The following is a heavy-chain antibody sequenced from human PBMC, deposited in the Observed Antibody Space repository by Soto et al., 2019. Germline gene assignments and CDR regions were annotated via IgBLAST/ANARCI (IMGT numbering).Heavy chain of an antibody. CDR2: ISSSGSTI. CDR1: GFNCSDYD. CDR3: ARAGDYRRAFDI. J-gene: IGHJ3*02. Sequence: TGGSLRLSCAASGFNCSDYDVSWIRKAPGKGLEWVSYISSSGSTIYYADSVKGRFTISRDNAKNSLYLQMNSLRAEDTAVYYCARAGDYRRAFDIWGQGTMVTVSS. V-gene: IGHV3-11*01. D-gene: IGHD4-17*01.